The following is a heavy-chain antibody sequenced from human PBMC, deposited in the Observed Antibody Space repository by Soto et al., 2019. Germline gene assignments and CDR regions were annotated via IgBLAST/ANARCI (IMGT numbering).Heavy chain of an antibody. CDR2: FYYSGNT. V-gene: IGHV4-39*01. J-gene: IGHJ6*02. CDR3: ARHGRNTLIAQLRHYAMDV. D-gene: IGHD3-22*01. Sequence: SETLSLTCTVSGDFITNSLYYWVWIRQPPGKGPEWIGSFYYSGNTHYSPSLKSRVTLSVDTSKNQLSLMLKSVTAADSGVYYCARHGRNTLIAQLRHYAMDVWGQGTTVTVSS. CDR1: GDFITNSLYY.